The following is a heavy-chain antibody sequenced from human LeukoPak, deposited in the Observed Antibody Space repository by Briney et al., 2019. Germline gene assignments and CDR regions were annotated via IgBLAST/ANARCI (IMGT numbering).Heavy chain of an antibody. J-gene: IGHJ4*02. CDR1: GGSFSGYY. Sequence: PSETLSLTCAVYGGSFSGYYWSWIRKSPGKGLEWIGEINHSGSTNYNPSLKSRVTISVDTSKNQFSLKLSSVTAADTAVYYCARSRQAPFDYWGQGTLVTVSS. CDR3: ARSRQAPFDY. CDR2: INHSGST. V-gene: IGHV4-34*01.